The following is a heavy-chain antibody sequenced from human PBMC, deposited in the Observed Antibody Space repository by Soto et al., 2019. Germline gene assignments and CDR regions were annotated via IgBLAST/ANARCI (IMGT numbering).Heavy chain of an antibody. V-gene: IGHV3-53*01. CDR1: GFTFSSYE. Sequence: GGSLRLSCAASGFTFSSYEMNWVRQAPGKGLEWVSVIYSGGSTYYADSVKGRFTISRDNSKNTLYLQMNSLRAEDTAVYYCARDRYSGYDYYYFGMDVWGQGTTVTVSS. CDR2: IYSGGST. CDR3: ARDRYSGYDYYYFGMDV. D-gene: IGHD5-12*01. J-gene: IGHJ6*02.